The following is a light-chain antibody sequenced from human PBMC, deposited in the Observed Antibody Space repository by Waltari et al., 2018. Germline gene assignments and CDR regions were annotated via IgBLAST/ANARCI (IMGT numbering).Light chain of an antibody. CDR1: QRISSW. J-gene: IGKJ1*01. CDR2: KAA. V-gene: IGKV1-5*03. CDR3: QQYNSYSRT. Sequence: CRASQRISSWLAWYQQKPGKAPKRLIYKAASLESGVPSRFSGSGSGTECTLTISSLQPDDFATYYCQQYNSYSRTCGQGTKVEIK.